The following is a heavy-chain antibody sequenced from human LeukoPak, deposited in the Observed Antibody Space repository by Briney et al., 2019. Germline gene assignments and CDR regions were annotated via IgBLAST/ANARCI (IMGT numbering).Heavy chain of an antibody. CDR2: ISSSGSTI. Sequence: GGSLRLSCAASGFTFSDYYMSWIRQAPGKGLEWVSYISSSGSTIYYADSVKGRFTISRDNAKNSLYLQMNSLRAEDTAVYYCARGANYDILTEGPFDYWGQGTLVTVSS. D-gene: IGHD3-9*01. J-gene: IGHJ4*02. CDR1: GFTFSDYY. CDR3: ARGANYDILTEGPFDY. V-gene: IGHV3-11*04.